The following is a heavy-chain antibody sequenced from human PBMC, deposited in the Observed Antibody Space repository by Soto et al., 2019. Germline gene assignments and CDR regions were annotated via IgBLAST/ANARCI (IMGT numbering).Heavy chain of an antibody. CDR2: IIPIFGIA. CDR1: GGTFSRYS. Sequence: QVQLVQSGAEVKKPGSSVKVSCKASGGTFSRYSITWVRQAPGHGLEWIGRIIPIFGIASYAQKFQGRVTMTADESTSTAYMELSSLRSDDTAVYYCAREDRDRETGLVPAAIDGMDVWGQGTTVIVSS. CDR3: AREDRDRETGLVPAAIDGMDV. D-gene: IGHD2-2*01. J-gene: IGHJ6*02. V-gene: IGHV1-69*08.